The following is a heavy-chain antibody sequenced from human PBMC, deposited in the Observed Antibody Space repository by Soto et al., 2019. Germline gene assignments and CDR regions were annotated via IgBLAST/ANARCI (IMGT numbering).Heavy chain of an antibody. D-gene: IGHD6-13*01. CDR1: GYTFTGYY. Sequence: QVQLVQSGAEVKKPGASVKVSCKASGYTFTGYYMHWVRQAPGQGLEWMGWINPNSGGTNYAQKFQGRVTMTRDTTISTAYMELSRLRSDDTAVYYCARDFISSWYGLGYWCQGTLFTVSS. CDR3: ARDFISSWYGLGY. J-gene: IGHJ4*02. CDR2: INPNSGGT. V-gene: IGHV1-2*02.